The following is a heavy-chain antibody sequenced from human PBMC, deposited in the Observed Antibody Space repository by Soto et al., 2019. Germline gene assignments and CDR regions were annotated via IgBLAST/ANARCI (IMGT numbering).Heavy chain of an antibody. CDR2: ISSSSNTI. Sequence: GGSLRLSCAASGFTFSSYSMNWVRQAPGKGLEWVSYISSSSNTIYYADSVKGRFTISRDNAENSLYLQMNSLRAEDTAVYYCVQLEPQSYYYYMDVWGKGTTVTVSS. V-gene: IGHV3-48*01. CDR1: GFTFSSYS. J-gene: IGHJ6*03. CDR3: VQLEPQSYYYYMDV. D-gene: IGHD1-1*01.